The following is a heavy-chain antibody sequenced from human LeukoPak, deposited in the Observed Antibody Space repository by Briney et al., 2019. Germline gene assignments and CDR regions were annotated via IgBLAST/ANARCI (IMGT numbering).Heavy chain of an antibody. CDR1: GYTFTGYG. CDR3: ARDRGDGYNYWFDP. Sequence: GASVKVSCKASGYTFTGYGISWVRQAPGQGLEWMGWISAYNGNTNYAQKLQGRVTMTTDTSTSTAYMELRSLRSDDTAVYYCARDRGDGYNYWFDPWGQGTLVTVSS. V-gene: IGHV1-18*01. D-gene: IGHD5-24*01. J-gene: IGHJ5*02. CDR2: ISAYNGNT.